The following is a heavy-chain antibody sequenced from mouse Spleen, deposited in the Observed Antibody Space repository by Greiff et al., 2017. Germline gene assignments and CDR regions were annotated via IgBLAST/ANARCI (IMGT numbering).Heavy chain of an antibody. V-gene: IGHV5-17*01. Sequence: EVKLVESGGGLVKPGGSLKLSCAASGFTFSDYGMHWVRQAPEKGLEWVAYISSGSSTIYYADTVKGRFTISRDNAKNTLFLQMTSLRSEDTAMYYCAGDNYYGLAYWGQGTLVTVSA. CDR2: ISSGSSTI. CDR3: AGDNYYGLAY. D-gene: IGHD1-2*01. CDR1: GFTFSDYG. J-gene: IGHJ3*01.